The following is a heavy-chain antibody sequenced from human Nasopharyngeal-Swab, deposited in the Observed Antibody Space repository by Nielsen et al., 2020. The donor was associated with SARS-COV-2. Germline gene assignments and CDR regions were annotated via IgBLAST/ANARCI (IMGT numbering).Heavy chain of an antibody. CDR3: AKARITRGYFDWLLSPYCDY. V-gene: IGHV3-23*01. J-gene: IGHJ4*02. CDR1: GFTFSSYA. CDR2: ISGSGGST. Sequence: GESLKISCAASGFTFSSYAMSWVRQAPGKGPEWVSAISGSGGSTYYADSVKGRFTISRDNSKNTLYLQMNSLRAEDTAVYYCAKARITRGYFDWLLSPYCDYWGQGTLVTVSS. D-gene: IGHD3-9*01.